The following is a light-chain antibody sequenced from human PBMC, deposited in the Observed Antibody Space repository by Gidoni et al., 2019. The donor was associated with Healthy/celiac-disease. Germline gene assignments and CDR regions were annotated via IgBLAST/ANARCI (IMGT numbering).Light chain of an antibody. CDR3: SSYTSSSTPVV. V-gene: IGLV2-14*01. Sequence: QPPLPQPASVSGSPGQSITISCTGTSSDVGGSNYFSSYQQHPGKAPKLMIYDVSNRPSGVSNRFSGSKSGNTASLTISGLQAEDEADYYCSSYTSSSTPVVFGGGTKLTVL. CDR2: DVS. J-gene: IGLJ2*01. CDR1: SSDVGGSNY.